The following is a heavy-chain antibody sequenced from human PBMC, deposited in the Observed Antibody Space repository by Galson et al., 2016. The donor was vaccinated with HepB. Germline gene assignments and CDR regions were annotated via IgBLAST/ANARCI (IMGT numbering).Heavy chain of an antibody. CDR2: TYHTSNWYS. J-gene: IGHJ4*02. CDR1: GVSVSSESAA. Sequence: CAIPGVSVSSESAAWNWIRHSPSRGLEWLGRTYHTSNWYSDYAVSVKSRVTINPDTSKNQFSLQLNSVTPEDTAVYYCARGHLVVPFSFYFDYWGQGSLVTVSS. D-gene: IGHD2-15*01. CDR3: ARGHLVVPFSFYFDY. V-gene: IGHV6-1*01.